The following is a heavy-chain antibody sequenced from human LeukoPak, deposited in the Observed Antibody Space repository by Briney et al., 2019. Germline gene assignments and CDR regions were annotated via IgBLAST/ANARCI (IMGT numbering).Heavy chain of an antibody. CDR3: ARAVPYCGGDCYYKGGMDV. CDR2: INEDGREK. CDR1: GFTFTSHW. Sequence: GGSLRLSCEASGFTFTSHWMSWVRQVPGKGLEWVAKINEDGREKYYVDSVKGRFTISRDNAKNSLSLQMNSLRAEDTAVYYCARAVPYCGGDCYYKGGMDVWGQGTTVTVSS. J-gene: IGHJ6*02. D-gene: IGHD2-21*02. V-gene: IGHV3-7*01.